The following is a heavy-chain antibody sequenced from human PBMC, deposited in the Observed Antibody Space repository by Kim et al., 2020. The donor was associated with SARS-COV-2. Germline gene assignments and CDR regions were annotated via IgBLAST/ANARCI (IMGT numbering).Heavy chain of an antibody. CDR1: GGSISSGGYY. J-gene: IGHJ6*02. D-gene: IGHD3-10*01. CDR3: ARGPHYYGSGSYYYYYYGMDV. V-gene: IGHV4-31*03. CDR2: IHYSGST. Sequence: SETLSLTCTVSGGSISSGGYYWSWIRQHPGKGLEWIGYIHYSGSTYYNPSLKSRVTISVDTSKNQFSLKLSSVTAADTAVYYCARGPHYYGSGSYYYYYYGMDVWGQGTTVTVSS.